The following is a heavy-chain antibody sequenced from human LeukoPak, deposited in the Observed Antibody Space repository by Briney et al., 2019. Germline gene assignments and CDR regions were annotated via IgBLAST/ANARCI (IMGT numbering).Heavy chain of an antibody. Sequence: ASVKVSCKASGYTFTSYYMHWVRQAPGQGLEWMGIINPSGGSTSYAQKFQGRVTMTRDMSTSTVYMELSSLRSDDTAVYYCARFYGIAAGGQDAFDIWGQGTLVTVSS. D-gene: IGHD6-13*01. CDR1: GYTFTSYY. J-gene: IGHJ3*02. CDR3: ARFYGIAAGGQDAFDI. V-gene: IGHV1-46*01. CDR2: INPSGGST.